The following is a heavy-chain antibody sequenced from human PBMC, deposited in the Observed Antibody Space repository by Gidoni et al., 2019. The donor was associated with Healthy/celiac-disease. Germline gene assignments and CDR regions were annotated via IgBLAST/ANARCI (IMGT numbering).Heavy chain of an antibody. V-gene: IGHV1-8*01. D-gene: IGHD1-26*01. CDR1: GYTFTRYD. Sequence: HVQMVQSGADVKKPWPSVQVCCKASGYTFTRYDINWVRQATGQGLEWMRWMNPNSGNTGYAQKFQGRVTMTRNTSISTAYMELSSLRSEDTAVYYCARGPGLGESDYWGQGTLVTVSS. CDR2: MNPNSGNT. J-gene: IGHJ4*02. CDR3: ARGPGLGESDY.